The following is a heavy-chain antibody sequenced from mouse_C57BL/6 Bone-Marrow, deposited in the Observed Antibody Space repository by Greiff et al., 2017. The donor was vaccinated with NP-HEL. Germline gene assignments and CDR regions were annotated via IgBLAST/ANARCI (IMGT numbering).Heavy chain of an antibody. J-gene: IGHJ2*01. CDR2: ISGGGGNT. Sequence: EVQLVESGGGLVKPGGSLKLSCAASGFTFSSYTMSWVRQTPEKRLEWVATISGGGGNTYYPDSVKGRFTISRDNAKNTLYLQMSSLKSEDTAMYYCARQGDYDSYWGQGTTLTVSS. CDR3: ARQGDYDSY. CDR1: GFTFSSYT. V-gene: IGHV5-9*04. D-gene: IGHD2-4*01.